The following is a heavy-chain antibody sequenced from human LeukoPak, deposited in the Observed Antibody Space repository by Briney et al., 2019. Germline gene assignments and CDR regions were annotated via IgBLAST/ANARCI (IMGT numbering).Heavy chain of an antibody. Sequence: GGSLRLPCAASGFTFSSYSMNWVRQAPGKGLEWVSSISSSSSYIYYADSVKGRFTISRDNAKNSLYLQMNSLRAEDTAVYYCARVAAAGTGEAFDIWGQGDMVTVSS. CDR1: GFTFSSYS. J-gene: IGHJ3*02. D-gene: IGHD6-13*01. V-gene: IGHV3-21*01. CDR2: ISSSSSYI. CDR3: ARVAAAGTGEAFDI.